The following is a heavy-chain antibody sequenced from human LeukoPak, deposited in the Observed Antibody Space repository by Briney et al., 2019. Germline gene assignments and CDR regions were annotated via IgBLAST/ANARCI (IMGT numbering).Heavy chain of an antibody. CDR2: ISAYNGNT. V-gene: IGHV1-18*01. D-gene: IGHD4-23*01. CDR1: GYTFTNYG. Sequence: APVKVSCKTSGYTFTNYGISWVRQAPGQGLEWMGWISAYNGNTNYEQKFQGRVTMTTDTMTTDTSTSTAYMELRSLRSEDTAVYYCARGPTVADFDYWGQGTLVTVSS. J-gene: IGHJ4*02. CDR3: ARGPTVADFDY.